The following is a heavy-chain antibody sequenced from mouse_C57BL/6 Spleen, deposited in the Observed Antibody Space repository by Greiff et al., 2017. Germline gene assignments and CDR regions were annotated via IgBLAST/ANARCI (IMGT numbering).Heavy chain of an antibody. V-gene: IGHV5-12*01. Sequence: DVHLVESGGGLVQPGGSLKLSCAASGFTFSDYYMYWVRQTPEKRLEWVAYISNGGGSTYYPDTVKGRYTISRDNAKNTLYLQMSRLKSEDTAMYYCARRGYYGYFDVWGTGTTVTVSS. J-gene: IGHJ1*03. D-gene: IGHD2-2*01. CDR1: GFTFSDYY. CDR2: ISNGGGST. CDR3: ARRGYYGYFDV.